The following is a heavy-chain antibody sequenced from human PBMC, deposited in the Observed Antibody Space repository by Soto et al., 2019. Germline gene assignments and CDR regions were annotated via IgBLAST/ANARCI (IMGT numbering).Heavy chain of an antibody. Sequence: SETLSLTCAVYGGSFSGYYWSWIRQPPGKGLEWIGEINHSGSTNYNPSLKSRVTISVDTSKNQFSLKLSSVTAADTAVYYCARGGGSSWYSNFDYWGQGTLVTVSS. CDR1: GGSFSGYY. D-gene: IGHD6-13*01. CDR3: ARGGGSSWYSNFDY. CDR2: INHSGST. J-gene: IGHJ4*02. V-gene: IGHV4-34*01.